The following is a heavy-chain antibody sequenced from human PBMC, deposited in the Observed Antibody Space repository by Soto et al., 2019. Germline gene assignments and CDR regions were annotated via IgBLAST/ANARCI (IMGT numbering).Heavy chain of an antibody. D-gene: IGHD3-10*01. CDR3: ARAVAPYFGTWFDP. CDR1: GGSITSGNSYS. Sequence: PSETLSLTCAVSGGSITSGNSYSWSWIREPPGKGLEWIGSISHTGSTSYNSSLKSRLTMSVDKSKNQFSLRLSSVTAADMAVYYCARAVAPYFGTWFDPWGQGILVTVSS. V-gene: IGHV4-30-2*01. J-gene: IGHJ5*02. CDR2: ISHTGST.